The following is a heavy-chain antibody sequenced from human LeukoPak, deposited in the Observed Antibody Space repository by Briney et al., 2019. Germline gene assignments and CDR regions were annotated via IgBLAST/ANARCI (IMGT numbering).Heavy chain of an antibody. D-gene: IGHD3-9*01. CDR2: INPNSGGT. V-gene: IGHV1-2*02. CDR1: GYTFTGYY. J-gene: IGHJ6*03. CDR3: ARDSGYYNILTDYPPWPYYMDV. Sequence: ASVKVSCKASGYTFTGYYMHWVRQAPGQGLEWMGWINPNSGGTNYAQKFQGRVTMTRETSISTAYMELSRLRSDDTAVYYCARDSGYYNILTDYPPWPYYMDVWGKGTTVTVSS.